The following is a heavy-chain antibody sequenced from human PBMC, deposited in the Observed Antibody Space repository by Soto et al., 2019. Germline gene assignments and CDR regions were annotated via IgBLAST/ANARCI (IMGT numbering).Heavy chain of an antibody. Sequence: GGSLRLSCAASGFTVSSNYMSWVRQAPGKGLEWVSVIYSGCSTYYADSGKGRFTISRHNSKNTLYLQMNSLRAEDTDVYYCARQNIWTGYYAFDIWGQGTMVTVSS. D-gene: IGHD3-9*01. CDR1: GFTVSSNY. CDR2: IYSGCST. J-gene: IGHJ3*02. CDR3: ARQNIWTGYYAFDI. V-gene: IGHV3-53*04.